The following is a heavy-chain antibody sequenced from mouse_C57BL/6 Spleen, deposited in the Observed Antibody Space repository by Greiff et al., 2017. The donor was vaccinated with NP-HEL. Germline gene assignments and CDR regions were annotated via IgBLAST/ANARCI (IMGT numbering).Heavy chain of an antibody. CDR1: GYSITSGYY. J-gene: IGHJ4*01. D-gene: IGHD2-4*01. CDR3: ADYDYDAGGYYAMDY. V-gene: IGHV3-6*01. CDR2: ISYDGSN. Sequence: ESGPGLVKPSQSLSLTCSVTGYSITSGYYWNWIRQFPGNKLEWMGYISYDGSNNYNPSLKNRISITRDTSKNQFFLKLNSVTTEDTATYYCADYDYDAGGYYAMDYWGQGTSVTVSS.